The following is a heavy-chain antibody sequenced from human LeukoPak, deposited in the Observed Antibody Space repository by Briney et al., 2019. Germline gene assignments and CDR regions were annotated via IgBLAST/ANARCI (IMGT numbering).Heavy chain of an antibody. D-gene: IGHD6-13*01. V-gene: IGHV3-30*02. CDR3: AKDRRSIAGTGVDY. CDR1: GFTFSSYG. J-gene: IGHJ4*02. CDR2: IRYDGSNK. Sequence: GGSLRLSCAASGFTFSSYGMHWVRQAPGKGLEWVAFIRYDGSNKYYADSVKGRFTISRDNSKNTLYLQMNSLRAEDTAVYYCAKDRRSIAGTGVDYWGQGTLVTVSS.